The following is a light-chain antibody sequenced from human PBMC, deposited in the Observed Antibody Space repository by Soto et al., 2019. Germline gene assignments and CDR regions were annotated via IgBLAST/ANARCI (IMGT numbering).Light chain of an antibody. Sequence: EIVLTQSPGTLSLSPGERATLSCRASQSLNSNYLAWHQQKPGQAPRLLIYDTFSRVTGIPDRFSGSGSGTDFTLTISRLEPEDFAVYFCQQYDYLITFGQGTRLEIK. CDR3: QQYDYLIT. V-gene: IGKV3-20*01. CDR2: DTF. J-gene: IGKJ5*01. CDR1: QSLNSNY.